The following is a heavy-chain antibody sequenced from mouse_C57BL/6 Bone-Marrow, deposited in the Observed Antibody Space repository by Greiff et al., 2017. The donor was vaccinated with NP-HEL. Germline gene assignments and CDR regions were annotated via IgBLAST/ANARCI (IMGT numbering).Heavy chain of an antibody. D-gene: IGHD2-4*01. Sequence: EVQLVESGGGLVQPGGSLSLSCAASGFTFTDYYMSWVRQPPGKALEWVGVIRNKANGYTIEYSASVKGRFTISRDNSQSILYLQMNALRAEDSATYYCARSIYYDYADDPFYGMDYWGQGTSVTVSS. CDR2: IRNKANGYTI. J-gene: IGHJ4*01. V-gene: IGHV7-3*01. CDR3: ARSIYYDYADDPFYGMDY. CDR1: GFTFTDYY.